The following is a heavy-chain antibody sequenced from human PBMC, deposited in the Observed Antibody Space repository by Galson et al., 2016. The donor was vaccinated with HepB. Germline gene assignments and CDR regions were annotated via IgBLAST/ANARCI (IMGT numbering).Heavy chain of an antibody. CDR1: GFTFRTYA. V-gene: IGHV3-23*01. CDR3: AKASRKSYYYLDH. Sequence: SLRLSCAASGFTFRTYAMNWVRQAPGGGLEWTSAISNTATHYADSVKGRFTISRDTSTNTLYLHMSGLRAEDTAVYFCAKASRKSYYYLDHWGQGTLVSVSS. CDR2: ISNTAT. J-gene: IGHJ4*02. D-gene: IGHD3-10*01.